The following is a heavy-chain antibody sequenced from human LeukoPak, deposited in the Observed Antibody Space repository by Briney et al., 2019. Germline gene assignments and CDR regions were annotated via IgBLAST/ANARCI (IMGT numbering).Heavy chain of an antibody. J-gene: IGHJ4*02. D-gene: IGHD5-18*01. CDR2: IYSGGGT. V-gene: IGHV3-53*01. CDR1: GFTVSSTY. CDR3: ARTYSYGSFDY. Sequence: GGSLRLSCAASGFTVSSTYMSWVRQAPGKGLEWVSVIYSGGGTYYADSVKGRFTISRDNSKNMLSLQMNSLRAEATAGSYCARTYSYGSFDYWGQGPLVTVSS.